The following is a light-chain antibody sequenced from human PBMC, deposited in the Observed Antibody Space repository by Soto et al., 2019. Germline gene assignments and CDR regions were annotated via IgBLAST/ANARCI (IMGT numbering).Light chain of an antibody. CDR2: GAS. J-gene: IGKJ3*01. Sequence: EIVLTQSPGTLSVSPGERATLSCRASHSVSSSYLAWYQQKPGQAPRLLIYGASSRATGIPDRFSGSGSGTDFTLTISRLEPEDFAVYYCRQYDNSPFTFGPGTKVDIK. CDR3: RQYDNSPFT. V-gene: IGKV3-20*01. CDR1: HSVSSSY.